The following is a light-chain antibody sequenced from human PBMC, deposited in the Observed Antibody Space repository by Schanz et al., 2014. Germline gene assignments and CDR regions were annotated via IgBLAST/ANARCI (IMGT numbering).Light chain of an antibody. CDR3: CSYAGSNNLV. CDR1: SSDVGGYKY. CDR2: DVS. V-gene: IGLV2-14*01. J-gene: IGLJ2*01. Sequence: QSALTQPASVSGSPGQSITISCTGTSSDVGGYKYVSWYQQHPGKAPKLMIYDVSNRPSGVSNRFSGSKSGNTASLTVSGLQAEDEADYYCCSYAGSNNLVFGGGTKLTVL.